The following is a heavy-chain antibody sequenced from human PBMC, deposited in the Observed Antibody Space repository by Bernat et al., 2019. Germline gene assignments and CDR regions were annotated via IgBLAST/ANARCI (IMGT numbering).Heavy chain of an antibody. CDR3: ARDVSYTYYDYIWGSYRLIGIDY. CDR1: GFTFSSYG. Sequence: QVQLVESGGGVVQPGRSLRLSCAASGFTFSSYGMHWVRQAPGKGLEWVAVIWYDGSNKYYADSVKGRFTISRDNSKKTLYLQMNSLRAEDTAVYYCARDVSYTYYDYIWGSYRLIGIDYWGQGTLVTVSS. CDR2: IWYDGSNK. D-gene: IGHD3-16*01. V-gene: IGHV3-33*01. J-gene: IGHJ4*02.